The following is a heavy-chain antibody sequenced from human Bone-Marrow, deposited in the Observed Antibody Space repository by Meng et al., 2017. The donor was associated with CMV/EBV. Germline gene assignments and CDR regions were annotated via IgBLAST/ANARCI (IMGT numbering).Heavy chain of an antibody. Sequence: GGSLRLSCAASGFTFSSYEMNWVRQAPGKGLEWVSYISSSGSTIYYADSVKGRFTISRDNAKNSLYLQMNNLRAEDTAVYYCATSPSMVRGVTRDWGLGTLVTVSS. CDR3: ATSPSMVRGVTRD. D-gene: IGHD3-10*01. J-gene: IGHJ4*01. CDR2: ISSSGSTI. CDR1: GFTFSSYE. V-gene: IGHV3-48*03.